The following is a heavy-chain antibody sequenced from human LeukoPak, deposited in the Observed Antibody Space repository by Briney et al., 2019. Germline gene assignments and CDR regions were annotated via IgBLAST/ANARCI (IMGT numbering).Heavy chain of an antibody. CDR1: GGSISSYY. D-gene: IGHD6-13*01. CDR3: ARVTGYMVEDYFDY. V-gene: IGHV4-59*01. J-gene: IGHJ4*02. Sequence: SETLSLTCTVSGGSISSYYWSWIRQPPGKGLEWMGYIYYSGSTNYNPSLKSRVTISVDTSKNRFSLRLSSVTAADTAVYYCARVTGYMVEDYFDYWGQGTLVTVSS. CDR2: IYYSGST.